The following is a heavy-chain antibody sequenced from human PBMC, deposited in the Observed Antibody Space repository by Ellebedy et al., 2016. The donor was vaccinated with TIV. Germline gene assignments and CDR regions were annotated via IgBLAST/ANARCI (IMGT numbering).Heavy chain of an antibody. J-gene: IGHJ4*02. V-gene: IGHV3-30-3*01. D-gene: IGHD1-26*01. CDR3: ARGSNSGSYYDLDY. CDR2: ISYNGGNK. Sequence: GGSLRLSCAASGFTFSNYAMDWVRQAPGQGLEWVAVISYNGGNKYYADSVKGRFTISRDSSKNTLDLQMNSLRAEDTAVYYCARGSNSGSYYDLDYWGQGSLVTVSS. CDR1: GFTFSNYA.